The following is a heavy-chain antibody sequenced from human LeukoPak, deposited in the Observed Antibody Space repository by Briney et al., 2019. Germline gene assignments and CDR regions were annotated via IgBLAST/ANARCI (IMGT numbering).Heavy chain of an antibody. CDR1: GFTLDDYA. CDR2: ISGDGGST. D-gene: IGHD2-15*01. CDR3: AKDTAVGGSCYSCYYYYMDV. V-gene: IGHV3-43*02. Sequence: GGSLRLSCAASGFTLDDYAMHWVRQAPGKGLEWVSLISGDGGSTYYADSVKGRFTISRDNSKNSLYLQMNSLRTEDTALYYCAKDTAVGGSCYSCYYYYMDVWGKGTTVTVSS. J-gene: IGHJ6*03.